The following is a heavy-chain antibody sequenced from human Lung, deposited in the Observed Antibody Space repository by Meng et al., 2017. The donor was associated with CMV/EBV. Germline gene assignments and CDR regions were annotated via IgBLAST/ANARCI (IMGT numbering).Heavy chain of an antibody. CDR3: ARDRATRAYYFVY. D-gene: IGHD1-1*01. J-gene: IGHJ4*02. CDR1: GYTFTNYG. Sequence: ASXXVSXKASGYTFTNYGISWVRQAPGQGLEWMGWISAYNGNTNYAQNLQGRVTMTTDTSTNTAYMELRSLRSDDTAIYFCARDRATRAYYFVYWGQGTLVTVSS. V-gene: IGHV1-18*01. CDR2: ISAYNGNT.